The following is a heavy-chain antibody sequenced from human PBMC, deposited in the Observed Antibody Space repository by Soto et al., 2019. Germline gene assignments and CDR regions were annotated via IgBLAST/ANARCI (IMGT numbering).Heavy chain of an antibody. CDR1: GFNFNNYR. V-gene: IGHV3-7*03. CDR3: ASLTVSSAWDF. Sequence: EVQLVESGAGLVQPGGSLRLSSAVSGFNFNNYRMSWVREAPGKGLEWVATIKEDGSERYYVPSVRGRFTISRDNAKNSLSLQMNSLRADDTAVYYCASLTVSSAWDFWGQGTLVTVSS. D-gene: IGHD6-19*01. J-gene: IGHJ4*02. CDR2: IKEDGSER.